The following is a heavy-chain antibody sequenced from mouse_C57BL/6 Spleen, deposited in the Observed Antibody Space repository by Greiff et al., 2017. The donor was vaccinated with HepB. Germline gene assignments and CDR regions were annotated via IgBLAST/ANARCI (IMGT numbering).Heavy chain of an antibody. D-gene: IGHD1-1*01. CDR1: GFTFSNYW. Sequence: VQLVESGGGLVQPGGSMKLSCVASGFTFSNYWMNWVRQSPEKGLEWVAQIRLKSDNYATHYAESVKGRFTISRDDSKSSVYLQMNNLRAEDTGIYYCTGDGSSPYWYFDVWGTGTTVTVSS. CDR2: IRLKSDNYAT. V-gene: IGHV6-3*01. J-gene: IGHJ1*03. CDR3: TGDGSSPYWYFDV.